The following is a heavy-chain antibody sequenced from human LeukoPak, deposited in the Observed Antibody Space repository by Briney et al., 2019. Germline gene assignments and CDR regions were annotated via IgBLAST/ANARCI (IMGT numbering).Heavy chain of an antibody. D-gene: IGHD2-8*02. CDR1: GFTFSSYW. Sequence: GGSLRLSCAASGFTFSSYWMTWVRQAPEKGLEWVANIKQDGSEKYYVDSVKGRFTISRDNAKISLFLQMNNLRAEDTAVYYCAAHVTDAGDFGYWGQGTLVAVSS. J-gene: IGHJ4*02. CDR2: IKQDGSEK. CDR3: AAHVTDAGDFGY. V-gene: IGHV3-7*01.